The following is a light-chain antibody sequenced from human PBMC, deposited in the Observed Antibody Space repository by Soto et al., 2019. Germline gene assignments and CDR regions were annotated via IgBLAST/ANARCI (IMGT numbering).Light chain of an antibody. CDR1: QGIANF. CDR3: RQLNSFPIP. Sequence: QLTQSPSSLSASVGDRVTISCRASQGIANFLAWYKQKPGQAPKLPIYGASTLQSGVPSRFNRSGSGTDFTVTISSLQPGEFVTYYCRQLNSFPIPFGPGTKVDIK. J-gene: IGKJ3*01. CDR2: GAS. V-gene: IGKV1-9*01.